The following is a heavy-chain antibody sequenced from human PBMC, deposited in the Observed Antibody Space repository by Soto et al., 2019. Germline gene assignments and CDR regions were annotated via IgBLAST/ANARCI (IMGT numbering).Heavy chain of an antibody. V-gene: IGHV3-9*01. CDR3: AKGQGAYYYYGMDV. Sequence: GGSLRLSCAASGSTFDDYAMHWVRQAPGKGLEWVSGISWNSGSIGYADSVKGRFTISRDNAKNSLYLQMNSLRAEDTALYYCAKGQGAYYYYGMDVWGQGTTVTVSS. J-gene: IGHJ6*02. CDR1: GSTFDDYA. CDR2: ISWNSGSI.